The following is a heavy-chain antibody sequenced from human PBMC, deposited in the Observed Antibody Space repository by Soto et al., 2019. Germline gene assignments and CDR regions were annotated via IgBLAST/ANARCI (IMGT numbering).Heavy chain of an antibody. CDR2: LSRGDER. V-gene: IGHV4-4*02. CDR3: ARQTISYTGGV. CDR1: GAPITTTKW. D-gene: IGHD7-27*01. J-gene: IGHJ6*02. Sequence: QVQLQESGPGLVKPSETLSLTCTVSGAPITTTKWWAWVRLPPGKGLEWIGELSRGDERSSNPSLEGRFTMSLDKSNNHFSLKPTSVTAADTAIYYCARQTISYTGGVWGRGTSVTVSS.